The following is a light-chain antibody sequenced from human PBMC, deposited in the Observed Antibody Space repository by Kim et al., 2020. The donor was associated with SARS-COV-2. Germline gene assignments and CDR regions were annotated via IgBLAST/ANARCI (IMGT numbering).Light chain of an antibody. CDR2: QDG. CDR3: QAWDSSTAVV. Sequence: VSPGQTASITCSGDKLGDKYACWYQQKPGQSPVLVIYQDGERPSGIPERFSGSNSGNTATLTISGTQAMDEADYYCQAWDSSTAVVFGGGTQLTVL. V-gene: IGLV3-1*01. J-gene: IGLJ2*01. CDR1: KLGDKY.